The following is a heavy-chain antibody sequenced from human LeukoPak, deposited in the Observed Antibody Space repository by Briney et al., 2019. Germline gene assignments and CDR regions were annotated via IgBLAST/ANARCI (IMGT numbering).Heavy chain of an antibody. J-gene: IGHJ6*03. D-gene: IGHD2-15*01. CDR2: ISSSGSTI. CDR3: APGYCSGGSCYPPFHMDV. CDR1: GFTFSSYE. Sequence: GGSLRLSCAASGFTFSSYEMNWVRQAPGKGLEWVSYISSSGSTIYYADSVKGRFTISRDNAKNSLYLQMNSLRAEDTAVYYCAPGYCSGGSCYPPFHMDVWGKGTTVTVSS. V-gene: IGHV3-48*03.